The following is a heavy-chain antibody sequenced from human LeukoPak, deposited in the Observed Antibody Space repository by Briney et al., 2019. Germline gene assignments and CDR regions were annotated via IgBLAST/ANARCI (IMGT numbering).Heavy chain of an antibody. CDR3: AVLTGAADY. V-gene: IGHV4-39*02. CDR1: GGSISSSNYY. CDR2: IYYTGTT. J-gene: IGHJ4*02. Sequence: PSETLSLTCTVSGGSISSSNYYWAWIRRPPGKGLEWIASIYYTGTTYYTPSLKSRVTISVDTPKNHFSLKVSSVTAADTAVYYCAVLTGAADYWGQGTLVTVSS. D-gene: IGHD2-8*01.